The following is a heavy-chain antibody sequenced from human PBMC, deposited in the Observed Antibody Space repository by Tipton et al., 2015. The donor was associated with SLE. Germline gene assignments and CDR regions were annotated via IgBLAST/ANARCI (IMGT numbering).Heavy chain of an antibody. V-gene: IGHV4-34*01. CDR3: ARAPGLDRDYFYYCDRHV. CDR2: INHSGGT. CDR1: GGSFSGYY. J-gene: IGHJ6*03. Sequence: TLSLTCAVYGGSFSGYYWSWIRQPPGKGLEWIGEINHSGGTNYNPSLESRVTISVDTSKNQFSLKLSSVTAADTAVYFCARAPGLDRDYFYYCDRHVWGTGTTVTVSS. D-gene: IGHD3/OR15-3a*01.